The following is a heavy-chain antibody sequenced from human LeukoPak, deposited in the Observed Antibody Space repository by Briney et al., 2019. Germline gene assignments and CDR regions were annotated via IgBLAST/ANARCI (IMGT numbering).Heavy chain of an antibody. CDR2: ISYDGSNK. CDR1: GFTFSSYA. V-gene: IGHV3-30*01. D-gene: IGHD1-26*01. J-gene: IGHJ4*02. Sequence: GGSLRLSCAASGFTFSSYAMHWVRQAPGKGLEWVAVISYDGSNKYYADSVKGRFTISGDNSKNTLYLQMNSLRAEDTAVYYCARGRRVGATILYYFDYWGQGTLVTVSS. CDR3: ARGRRVGATILYYFDY.